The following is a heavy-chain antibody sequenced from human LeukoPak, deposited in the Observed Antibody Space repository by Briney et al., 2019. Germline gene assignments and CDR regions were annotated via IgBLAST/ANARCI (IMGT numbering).Heavy chain of an antibody. CDR1: GFTFSSYS. D-gene: IGHD2-2*02. Sequence: GGSLRLSCAASGFTFSSYSMNWVRQAPGKGPEWVSSISSSSSYIYYADSVKGRFTISRDNAKNSLYLQMNSLRAEDTAVYYCARAILGYGMDVWGQGTTVTVSS. CDR2: ISSSSSYI. V-gene: IGHV3-21*01. CDR3: ARAILGYGMDV. J-gene: IGHJ6*02.